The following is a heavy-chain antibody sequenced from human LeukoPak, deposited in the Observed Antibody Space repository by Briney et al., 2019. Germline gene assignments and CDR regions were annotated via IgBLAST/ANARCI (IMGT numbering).Heavy chain of an antibody. D-gene: IGHD3-10*02. V-gene: IGHV3-23*01. CDR3: ARDLHYYVAMDV. CDR2: SIGSDEKT. Sequence: PGGSLRLSCAASGFGISGFAMTWVRQAPGKGLEWVSSIGSDEKTHFSEFARGRFAIPRHNFQHMVFLEMNTLRAEDTAVYYRARDLHYYVAMDVWGQGTTVTVSS. CDR1: GFGISGFA. J-gene: IGHJ6*02.